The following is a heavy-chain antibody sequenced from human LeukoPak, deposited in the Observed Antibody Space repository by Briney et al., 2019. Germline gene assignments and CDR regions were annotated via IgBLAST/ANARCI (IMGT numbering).Heavy chain of an antibody. Sequence: GGSLRLSYAASGFTFSSYAMSWVRQAPGKGLEWVSAISGSGGSTYYADSVKGRFTISRDNSKNTLYLQMNSLRAEDTAVYYCAKDTYYDFWSGYIEGYFDYWGQGTLVTVSS. CDR1: GFTFSSYA. J-gene: IGHJ4*02. CDR2: ISGSGGST. V-gene: IGHV3-23*01. D-gene: IGHD3-3*01. CDR3: AKDTYYDFWSGYIEGYFDY.